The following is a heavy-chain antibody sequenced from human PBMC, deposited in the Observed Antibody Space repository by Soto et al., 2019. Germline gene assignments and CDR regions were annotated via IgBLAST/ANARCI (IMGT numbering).Heavy chain of an antibody. J-gene: IGHJ4*02. CDR2: IYYSGST. D-gene: IGHD2-2*01. Sequence: PSETLSLTCTVSGGSVSSGSYYWSWIRQPPGKGLEWIGYIYYSGSTNYNPSLKSRVTMSVDTSKNQFSPNLSSMTAADTAVYYCSRSTNLLMFDYWGQATLVTSPQ. V-gene: IGHV4-61*01. CDR1: GGSVSSGSYY. CDR3: SRSTNLLMFDY.